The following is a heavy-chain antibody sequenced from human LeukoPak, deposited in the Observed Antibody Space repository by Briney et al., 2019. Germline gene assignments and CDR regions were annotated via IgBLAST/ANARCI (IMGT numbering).Heavy chain of an antibody. CDR2: ISDRGSRT. CDR1: GITLSNYG. Sequence: GGSLRLSCAVSGITLSNYGMSWVRQAPGKGLEWVAGISDRGSRTNYADSVKGRFTISRDNSKNTLYLQMNSLRAEDTAVYYCAKHTRGPTRGYFDYWGQGTLVTVSS. D-gene: IGHD4-11*01. J-gene: IGHJ4*02. CDR3: AKHTRGPTRGYFDY. V-gene: IGHV3-23*01.